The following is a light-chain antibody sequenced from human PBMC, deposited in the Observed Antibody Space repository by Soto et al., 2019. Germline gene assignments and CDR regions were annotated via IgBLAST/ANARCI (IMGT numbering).Light chain of an antibody. CDR3: QQYNTWPPWT. CDR1: QSVSSN. J-gene: IGKJ1*01. CDR2: GAS. V-gene: IGKV3-15*01. Sequence: EIVMTQSPATLSVSPGERATLSCRASQSVSSNLAWYQQKPVQAPRLLIYGASTRATGIPARFSGSVSGTEFTLTISSLPSEDFAVYYCQQYNTWPPWTFGQGTKVEIK.